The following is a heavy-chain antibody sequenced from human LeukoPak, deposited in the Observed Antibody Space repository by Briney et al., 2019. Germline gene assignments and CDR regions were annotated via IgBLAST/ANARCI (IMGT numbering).Heavy chain of an antibody. CDR2: MNPNSGNT. CDR3: ARSEGRWFGELLGYYYYMDV. J-gene: IGHJ6*03. V-gene: IGHV1-8*03. Sequence: ASVKVSCKASGYTFTSYDINWVRQATGQGLEWMGWMNPNSGNTGYAQKFQGRVTITRNTSISTAYMELSSLRSEDTAVYYCARSEGRWFGELLGYYYYMDVWGKGTTATVSS. D-gene: IGHD3-10*01. CDR1: GYTFTSYD.